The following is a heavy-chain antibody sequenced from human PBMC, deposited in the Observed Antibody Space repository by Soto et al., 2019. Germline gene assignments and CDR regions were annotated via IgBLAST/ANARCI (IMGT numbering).Heavy chain of an antibody. V-gene: IGHV4-30-4*01. CDR1: GCSMSRGDYY. CDR2: IYHTGST. J-gene: IGHJ4*02. Sequence: SETLSLTCTVSGCSMSRGDYYWSWIRQPPGKGLEWIGFIYHTGSTYYSPSLKNRVAISVDTSKNQFSLKLSSVTAADTAVYYCARALGYNFPFDYWGQGTLVTVSS. CDR3: ARALGYNFPFDY. D-gene: IGHD5-18*01.